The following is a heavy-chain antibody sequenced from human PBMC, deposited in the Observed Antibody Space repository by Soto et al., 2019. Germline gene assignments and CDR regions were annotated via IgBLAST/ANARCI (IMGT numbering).Heavy chain of an antibody. V-gene: IGHV4-39*01. CDR1: GGSISSSSYY. CDR3: ARLGGYYQAFNI. D-gene: IGHD3-22*01. CDR2: IYYSGST. J-gene: IGHJ2*01. Sequence: PSETLSLTCTVSGGSISSSSYYWGWIRQPPGKGLEWIGNIYYSGSTYYNPSLKSRVTISVDTPKNQFSLKLSSVTAADTAVYYCARLGGYYQAFNIWGPGALVTVSS.